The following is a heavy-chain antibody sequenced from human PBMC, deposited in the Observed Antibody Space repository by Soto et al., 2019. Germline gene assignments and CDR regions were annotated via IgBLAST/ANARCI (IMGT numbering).Heavy chain of an antibody. D-gene: IGHD3-22*01. J-gene: IGHJ4*02. V-gene: IGHV3-30*03. CDR1: GFPFSSYG. Sequence: GGSMRLSCAASGFPFSSYGMHWVRQAPGKGLEWVAVISYDGSNKYYADSVKGRFTISRDNSKNTLYLQMNSLRAEDTAVYYCATDSSGYSVYWGQGTLVTVSS. CDR3: ATDSSGYSVY. CDR2: ISYDGSNK.